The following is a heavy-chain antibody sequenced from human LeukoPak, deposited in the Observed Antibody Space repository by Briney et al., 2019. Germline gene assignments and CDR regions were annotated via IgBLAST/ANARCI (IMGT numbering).Heavy chain of an antibody. D-gene: IGHD3-3*01. J-gene: IGHJ5*02. V-gene: IGHV1-69*13. CDR1: GGTFSSYA. CDR3: ARGHYDFWSGYWQYNWFDP. CDR2: IIPIFGTA. Sequence: EASVKVSCKASGGTFSSYAISWVRQAPGQGLEWMGGIIPIFGTANYAQKFQGRVTITADESTSTAYMELSSLRSEDTAVYYCARGHYDFWSGYWQYNWFDPWGQGTLATVSS.